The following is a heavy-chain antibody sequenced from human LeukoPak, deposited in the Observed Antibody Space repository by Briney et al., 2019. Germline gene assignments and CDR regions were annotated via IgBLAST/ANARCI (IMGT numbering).Heavy chain of an antibody. V-gene: IGHV3-7*01. D-gene: IGHD6-6*01. CDR3: ARNRGSSSSEALDY. J-gene: IGHJ4*02. CDR1: GFTFSSYA. CDR2: IKQDGSET. Sequence: GGSLRLSCAASGFTFSSYAMSWVRQAPGKGLEWVANIKQDGSETYYVDSVKGRFTISRDNAKNSLYLQMNSLRAEDTAVYYCARNRGSSSSEALDYWGQGTLVTVSS.